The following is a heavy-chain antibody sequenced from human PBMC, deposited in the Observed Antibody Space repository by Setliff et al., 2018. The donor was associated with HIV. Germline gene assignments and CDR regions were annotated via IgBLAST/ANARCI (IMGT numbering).Heavy chain of an antibody. J-gene: IGHJ4*02. Sequence: ASVKVSCKASGYTFSTYSITWVRQAPGQGLEWMGWVSAYNGHTDFAQKFQGRITLTTDTSSDTAYMELRSLRSDDTAIYYCARDLFRWAAAGPNYFDSWGQGTLVTVSS. CDR1: GYTFSTYS. V-gene: IGHV1-18*01. CDR2: VSAYNGHT. CDR3: ARDLFRWAAAGPNYFDS. D-gene: IGHD6-13*01.